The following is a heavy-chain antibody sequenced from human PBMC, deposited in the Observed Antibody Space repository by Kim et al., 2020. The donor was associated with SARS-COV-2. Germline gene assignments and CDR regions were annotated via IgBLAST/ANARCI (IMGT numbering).Heavy chain of an antibody. Sequence: SPTLSLTCVISGDSVSSNSAAWNWIRQSPSRGLEWLGRTYYRSKWYYDYAESLKSRININPDTSKNQFSLQLRSVTPEDTAVYYCARTLSVAADYWGQGTLVTVSS. D-gene: IGHD6-19*01. J-gene: IGHJ4*02. CDR2: TYYRSKWYY. CDR3: ARTLSVAADY. CDR1: GDSVSSNSAA. V-gene: IGHV6-1*01.